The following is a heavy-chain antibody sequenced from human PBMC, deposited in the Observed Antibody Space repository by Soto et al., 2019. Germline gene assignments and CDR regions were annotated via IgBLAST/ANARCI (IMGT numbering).Heavy chain of an antibody. V-gene: IGHV1-18*01. J-gene: IGHJ4*02. D-gene: IGHD2-15*01. Sequence: ASVTVSCQASGYTFTSYGISLVRQAPGQGLEWMGWISAYNGNTNYAQKLQGRVTMTTDTSTSTAYMELRSLRSDDTAVYYCARDGLEVVVAAAADYWGQGTLVTVSS. CDR3: ARDGLEVVVAAAADY. CDR2: ISAYNGNT. CDR1: GYTFTSYG.